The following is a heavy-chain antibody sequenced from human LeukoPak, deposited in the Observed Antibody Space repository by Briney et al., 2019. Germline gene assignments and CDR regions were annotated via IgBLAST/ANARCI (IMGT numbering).Heavy chain of an antibody. V-gene: IGHV4-34*01. Sequence: YYXXWIRQPPXKGLEWIGEINHSGSTNYNPSLKSRVTISVDTSKNQFSLKLSSVTAADTAVYYCARILRGIDYWGQGTLVTVSS. D-gene: IGHD3-10*01. CDR3: ARILRGIDY. CDR2: INHSGST. CDR1: YY. J-gene: IGHJ4*02.